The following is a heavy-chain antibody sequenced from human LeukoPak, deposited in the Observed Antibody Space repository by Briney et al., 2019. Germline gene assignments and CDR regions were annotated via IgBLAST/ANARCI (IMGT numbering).Heavy chain of an antibody. D-gene: IGHD5-12*01. CDR1: GFTFSSYA. CDR3: AKDGTPARWLRTPQVFDY. V-gene: IGHV3-23*01. CDR2: ISGSGGST. J-gene: IGHJ4*02. Sequence: GGSLRLSCAASGFTFSSYAMSWVRQAPGKGLEWVSAISGSGGSTYYADSVKGRFTISRDNSKNTLYLQMNSLRAEDTAVYYCAKDGTPARWLRTPQVFDYWGQGILVTVSS.